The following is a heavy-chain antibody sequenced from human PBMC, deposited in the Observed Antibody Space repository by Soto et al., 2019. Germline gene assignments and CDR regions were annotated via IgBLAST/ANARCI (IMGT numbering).Heavy chain of an antibody. V-gene: IGHV3-30-3*01. J-gene: IGHJ4*02. Sequence: QVQLVESGGGVVQPGRSLRLSCAASGFTFSSYAMHWVRQAPGKGLEWVAVISYDGSTKYYADSVKGRFTISRDHSKNTLYRQMNSLRAQDTVVYYCARDRVAYCGGDCRTFDYWGQGTLVTVSS. CDR2: ISYDGSTK. D-gene: IGHD2-21*02. CDR3: ARDRVAYCGGDCRTFDY. CDR1: GFTFSSYA.